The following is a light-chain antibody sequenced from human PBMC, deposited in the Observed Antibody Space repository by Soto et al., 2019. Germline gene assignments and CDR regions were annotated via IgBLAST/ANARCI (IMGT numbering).Light chain of an antibody. V-gene: IGKV3-15*01. J-gene: IGKJ4*01. Sequence: EMVMTQSPATLSLSPGERATLSCRASQSISSNLAWYQQKPGQAPRLLIYGASTRATGIPARFSGSGSGTEFTLTISSLQSEDFAVYYCQQYNNWPLTFGGGTKVEIK. CDR3: QQYNNWPLT. CDR1: QSISSN. CDR2: GAS.